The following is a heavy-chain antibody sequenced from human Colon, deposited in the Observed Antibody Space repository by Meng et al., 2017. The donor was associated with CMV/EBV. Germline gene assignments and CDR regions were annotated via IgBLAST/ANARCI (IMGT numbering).Heavy chain of an antibody. J-gene: IGHJ4*02. CDR2: IVPIVSRT. CDR1: GYTFSNYF. CDR3: ATGGAAQSSTNRNHFDY. V-gene: IGHV1-69*10. Sequence: SVKVSCKASGYTFSNYFIHWVRQAPGQGLEWVGGIVPIVSRTNYAQKFQGRVAITADKSTSTAYMELSSLRSEDTAVYFCATGGAAQSSTNRNHFDYWGQGTLVTVSS. D-gene: IGHD1-26*01.